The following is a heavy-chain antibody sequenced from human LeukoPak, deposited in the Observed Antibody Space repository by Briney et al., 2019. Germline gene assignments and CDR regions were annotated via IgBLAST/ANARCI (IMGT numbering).Heavy chain of an antibody. V-gene: IGHV4-34*01. CDR3: ARARGGGSCKDS. CDR2: INHSGST. J-gene: IGHJ4*02. Sequence: PSETLSLTCAVYGGSFSGYYWSWIRQPPGKGLEWIGEINHSGSTNYNPSLKSRVTISVATSKNQFSLKLSSVTAADTAVYYCARARGGGSCKDSWGQGTLVTVSS. D-gene: IGHD2-15*01. CDR1: GGSFSGYY.